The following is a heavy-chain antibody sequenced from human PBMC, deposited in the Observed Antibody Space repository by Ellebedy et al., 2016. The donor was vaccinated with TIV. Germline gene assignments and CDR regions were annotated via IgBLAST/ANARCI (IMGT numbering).Heavy chain of an antibody. CDR2: IYYSGST. J-gene: IGHJ2*01. V-gene: IGHV4-59*01. CDR1: GGSISSYY. D-gene: IGHD4-17*01. CDR3: ARDPSFDDYVDFPRYFDL. Sequence: MPSETLSLTCTVSGGSISSYYWSWIRQPPGKGLEWIGYIYYSGSTNYNPSLKSRVTISVDTSKNQFSLKLSSVTAADTAVYYCARDPSFDDYVDFPRYFDLWGRGTLVTVSS.